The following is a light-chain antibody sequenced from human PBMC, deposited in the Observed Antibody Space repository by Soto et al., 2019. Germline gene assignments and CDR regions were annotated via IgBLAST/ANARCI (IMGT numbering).Light chain of an antibody. J-gene: IGKJ1*01. CDR1: QSVSSSY. CDR3: QQYGSSLTWT. CDR2: GAS. V-gene: IGKV3-20*01. Sequence: EIVLTQSPGTLSLSPGERATLSCRASQSVSSSYLAWYQQKPGQAPRLLIYGASSRATGIPDRFSGSGSRTDFTLTISRLEPEDFAVYYCQQYGSSLTWTLGQGTQVEIK.